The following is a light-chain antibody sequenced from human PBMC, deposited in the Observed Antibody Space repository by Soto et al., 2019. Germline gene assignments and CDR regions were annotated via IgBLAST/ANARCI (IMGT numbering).Light chain of an antibody. CDR1: TGAVTSNHH. V-gene: IGLV7-46*01. J-gene: IGLJ2*01. CDR2: DTS. Sequence: QTVVTQEPSLTVSPGGTVTLTCGSSTGAVTSNHHPYWFQQKAGQAPRTLIYDTSNKHSWTPARFSGSLLGDKAALTLSGVQPEDEAQYYCLLSHNAARVFGGGTKVTVL. CDR3: LLSHNAARV.